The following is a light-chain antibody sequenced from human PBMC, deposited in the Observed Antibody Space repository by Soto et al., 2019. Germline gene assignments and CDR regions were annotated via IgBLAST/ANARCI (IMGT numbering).Light chain of an antibody. V-gene: IGKV3-11*01. CDR2: DAS. CDR3: QQRSNWPPIT. CDR1: QSISSY. J-gene: IGKJ5*01. Sequence: EIVLTQSPATLSLSPGERATLSCRASQSISSYLAWYQQKPGQAPRLLIYDASNRATGIPARFSGSGSGTDVTLTISSLEPEDCAVYYCQQRSNWPPITFGQGTQLEIK.